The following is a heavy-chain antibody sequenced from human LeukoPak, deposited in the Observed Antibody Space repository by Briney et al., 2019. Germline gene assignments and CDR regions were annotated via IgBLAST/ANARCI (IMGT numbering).Heavy chain of an antibody. Sequence: TPGGSLRLSCAASGFTFRTYGMNWVRQAPGKGLEWVGRIKSKTDGGTTDYAAPVKGRFTISRDDSKNTLYLQMNSLKTEDTAVYYCTTTPTKYYDFWSAYNDYWGQGTLVTVSS. J-gene: IGHJ4*02. D-gene: IGHD3-3*01. V-gene: IGHV3-15*07. CDR1: GFTFRTYG. CDR3: TTTPTKYYDFWSAYNDY. CDR2: IKSKTDGGTT.